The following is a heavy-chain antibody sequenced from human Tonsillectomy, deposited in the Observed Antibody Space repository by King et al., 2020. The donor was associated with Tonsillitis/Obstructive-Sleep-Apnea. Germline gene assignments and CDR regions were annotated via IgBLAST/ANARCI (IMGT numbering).Heavy chain of an antibody. CDR1: GFSLSTSGVG. CDR3: AHGAVAGHGVDAFDI. V-gene: IGHV2-5*02. Sequence: ITLKESGPTLVKPTQTLTLTCTFSGFSLSTSGVGVGWIRQPPGQALECLALIYWDDDKRYSPSLKSRLTITKDTSKNQVVLTMTNMDPVDTATYYCAHGAVAGHGVDAFDIWGQGTMVTVSS. D-gene: IGHD6-19*01. J-gene: IGHJ3*02. CDR2: IYWDDDK.